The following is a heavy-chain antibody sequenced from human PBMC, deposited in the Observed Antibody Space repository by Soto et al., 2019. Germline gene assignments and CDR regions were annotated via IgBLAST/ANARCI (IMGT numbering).Heavy chain of an antibody. J-gene: IGHJ4*02. Sequence: QLQLQESGPGLVKPSETLFLTCTVSGGSISSSSYYWGWIRQPPGKGLEWIGSIYYSGSTYYNPSLKSRVTISVDTSKNQFSLKLSSVTAADTAVYYCARQYANYRGYPLSIDYWGQGTLVTVSS. CDR2: IYYSGST. V-gene: IGHV4-39*01. CDR3: ARQYANYRGYPLSIDY. D-gene: IGHD2-8*01. CDR1: GGSISSSSYY.